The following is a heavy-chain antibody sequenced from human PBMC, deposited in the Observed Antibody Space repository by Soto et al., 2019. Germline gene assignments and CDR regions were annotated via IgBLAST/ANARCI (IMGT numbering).Heavy chain of an antibody. Sequence: ASVKVSCKASGYIFTGYYIQWVRQAPGQGLEWMGWINTKTGGTKYAQKFQGRVTMTRDTSINTAYMEVSRLRSDETAVSYCANDKVAFDMWGQGTMVTVSS. CDR2: INTKTGGT. CDR3: ANDKVAFDM. D-gene: IGHD3-9*01. V-gene: IGHV1-2*02. CDR1: GYIFTGYY. J-gene: IGHJ3*02.